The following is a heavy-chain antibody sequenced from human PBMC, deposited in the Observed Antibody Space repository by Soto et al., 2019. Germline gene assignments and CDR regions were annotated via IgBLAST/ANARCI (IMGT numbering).Heavy chain of an antibody. D-gene: IGHD6-13*01. Sequence: SLRLSCAASGFTFSSYAMSWVRQAPGKGLEWVSAISGSGGSTYYADSVKGRFTISRDNSKNTLYLQMNSLRAEDTAVYYCAKTTLYSSSLNGICRWFDPWGQGTLVTVSS. J-gene: IGHJ5*02. CDR1: GFTFSSYA. CDR3: AKTTLYSSSLNGICRWFDP. V-gene: IGHV3-23*01. CDR2: ISGSGGST.